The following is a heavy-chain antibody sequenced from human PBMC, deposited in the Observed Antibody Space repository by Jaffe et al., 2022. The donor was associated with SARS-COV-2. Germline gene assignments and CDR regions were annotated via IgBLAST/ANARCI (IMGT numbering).Heavy chain of an antibody. D-gene: IGHD3-3*01. CDR3: AKGSGGFDV. J-gene: IGHJ3*01. V-gene: IGHV3-21*01. CDR2: ISSSSGFI. CDR1: GFTFGAYT. Sequence: EVQLVESGGGLVKPGGSLRLSCAASGFTFGAYTMNWVRQAPGKGLEWVSSISSSSGFIYYADSLKGRFTISRDNAKNSLYLQMNSLRAEDTAVYYCAKGSGGFDVWGQGTMVTVSS.